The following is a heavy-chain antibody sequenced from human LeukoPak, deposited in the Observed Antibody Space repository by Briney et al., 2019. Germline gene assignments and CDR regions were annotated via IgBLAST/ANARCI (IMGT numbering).Heavy chain of an antibody. CDR1: GYTFTSYY. CDR3: VREDAHTYYFDF. J-gene: IGHJ4*02. V-gene: IGHV1-46*01. CDR2: IKSTGDTT. Sequence: GASVKVSCKASGYTFTSYYMHWVRQAPGQGLEWVAIIKSTGDTTVYAQKFQGRVTVTRDTSTSTVYMDLSSLSSEDTAVYYCVREDAHTYYFDFWGPGTLVTVSS. D-gene: IGHD2-2*01.